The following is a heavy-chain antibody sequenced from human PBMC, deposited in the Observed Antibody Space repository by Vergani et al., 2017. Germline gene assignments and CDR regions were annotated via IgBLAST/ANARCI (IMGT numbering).Heavy chain of an antibody. Sequence: QVQLVQSGAEVKKPGASVKVSCKASGYTFTSYAMHWVRQAPGQRLEWMGWINAGNGNTKYSQKFQGRVTITRDTSASTAYMELSRLRSEDTAVYYCARLVLWLDYYYYYMDVWGKGTTVTVSS. J-gene: IGHJ6*03. CDR2: INAGNGNT. CDR3: ARLVLWLDYYYYYMDV. CDR1: GYTFTSYA. V-gene: IGHV1-3*01. D-gene: IGHD6-19*01.